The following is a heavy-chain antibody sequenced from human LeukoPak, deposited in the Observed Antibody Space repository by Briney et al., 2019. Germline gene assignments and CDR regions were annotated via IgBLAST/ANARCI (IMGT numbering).Heavy chain of an antibody. Sequence: SETRSLTCTVSGGSISSYYWSWIRQPPGKGLEWIGYIYYSGSTNYNPSLKSRVTISVDTSKNQFSLKPSSVTAADTAVYYCARGMRFGEFFFDYWGQGTLVTVSS. CDR3: ARGMRFGEFFFDY. V-gene: IGHV4-59*01. J-gene: IGHJ4*02. D-gene: IGHD3-10*01. CDR1: GGSISSYY. CDR2: IYYSGST.